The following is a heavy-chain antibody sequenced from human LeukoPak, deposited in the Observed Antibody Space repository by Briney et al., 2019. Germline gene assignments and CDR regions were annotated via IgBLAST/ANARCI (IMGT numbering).Heavy chain of an antibody. CDR2: ISGSGGST. J-gene: IGHJ4*02. CDR1: GFTFSSYA. D-gene: IGHD2-2*01. CDR3: AKAGDCSSTSCYLSWVDY. Sequence: PGGSLRLSCAASGFTFSSYAMSWVRQAPGKGLEWVSAISGSGGSTYYADSVKGRFTISRDNSKNTLYLQMNSLRAEDTAVYYCAKAGDCSSTSCYLSWVDYWGQGTLVTVSS. V-gene: IGHV3-23*01.